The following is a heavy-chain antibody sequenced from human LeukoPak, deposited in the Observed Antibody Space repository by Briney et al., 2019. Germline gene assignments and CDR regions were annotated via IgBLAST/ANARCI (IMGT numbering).Heavy chain of an antibody. CDR3: ARDAVVVVAATRADAFDI. CDR1: RYTFTGYY. J-gene: IGHJ3*02. Sequence: ASVNVSCKASRYTFTGYYMHWVRQAPGQGLEWIGWINPNSGGTNYAQKFKGRVTMTRDTSISTAYMELSRLRSDDTAVYYCARDAVVVVAATRADAFDIWGQGTMVTVSS. V-gene: IGHV1-2*02. D-gene: IGHD2-15*01. CDR2: INPNSGGT.